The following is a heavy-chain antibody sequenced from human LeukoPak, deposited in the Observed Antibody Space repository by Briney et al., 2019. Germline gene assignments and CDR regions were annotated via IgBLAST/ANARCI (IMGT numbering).Heavy chain of an antibody. CDR3: ARVTPRAYIGY. J-gene: IGHJ4*02. CDR2: IYHSGST. D-gene: IGHD5-12*01. Sequence: PSETLSLTCAVSGYSISSGYYWGWIRQPPGKGLEWIGSIYHSGSTYYNPSPKNRVNISVDTSKNQFSLKLSSVTAADTAVYYCARVTPRAYIGYWGQGTLVTVSS. V-gene: IGHV4-38-2*01. CDR1: GYSISSGYY.